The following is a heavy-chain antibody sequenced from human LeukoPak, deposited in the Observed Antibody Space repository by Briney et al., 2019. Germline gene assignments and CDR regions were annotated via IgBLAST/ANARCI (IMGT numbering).Heavy chain of an antibody. CDR3: ARGYCSSTSCYVDWFDP. V-gene: IGHV5-10-1*01. J-gene: IGHJ5*02. D-gene: IGHD2-2*01. CDR1: GSSFTSYW. CDR2: IDPSDSYT. Sequence: GESLQISCKGSGSSFTSYWISWVRQLPGKGLEWMGRIDPSDSYTNYSPSFQGHVTISADKSISTAYLQWSSLKASDTAMYYCARGYCSSTSCYVDWFDPWGQGTLVTVSS.